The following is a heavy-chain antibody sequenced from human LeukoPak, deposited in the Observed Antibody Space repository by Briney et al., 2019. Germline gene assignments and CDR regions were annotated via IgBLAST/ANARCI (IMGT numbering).Heavy chain of an antibody. Sequence: ASVKVSCKASGYTFTDYTLNWVRQAPGQGLEWMGWINTNTGDPTYAQGFTGRFVFSLDTSGSTAYLQISSLKSEVTVVCYCARLTSIWFVPWGEGTLVTVSS. J-gene: IGHJ5*02. D-gene: IGHD2-21*01. V-gene: IGHV7-4-1*02. CDR2: INTNTGDP. CDR1: GYTFTDYT. CDR3: ARLTSIWFVP.